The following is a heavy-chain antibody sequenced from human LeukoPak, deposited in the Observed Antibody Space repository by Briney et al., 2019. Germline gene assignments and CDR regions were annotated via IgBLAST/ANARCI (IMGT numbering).Heavy chain of an antibody. J-gene: IGHJ4*02. CDR3: ARDGKRRSQQWLVRGTYYFDY. CDR1: GFTFSSYA. V-gene: IGHV3-30-3*01. CDR2: ISYDGSNK. D-gene: IGHD6-19*01. Sequence: GGSLRLSCAASGFTFSSYAMHWVRQAPGKGLEWVAVISYDGSNKYYADSVKGRFTISRDNSKNTLYLQMNSLRAEDTAVYYCARDGKRRSQQWLVRGTYYFDYWGQGTLVTVSS.